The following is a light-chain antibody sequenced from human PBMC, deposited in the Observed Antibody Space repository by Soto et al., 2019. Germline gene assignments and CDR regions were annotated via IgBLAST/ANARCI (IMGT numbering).Light chain of an antibody. J-gene: IGKJ1*01. V-gene: IGKV1-9*01. CDR1: QDINSY. CDR2: AAS. Sequence: DIQLTQSPSFLSASVGDRVTITCRASQDINSYLAWYQQKPGKAPNLPIYAASTVQSAVPSRFSGGGAGTEFTLTISSLHPEDCATYYCQQLAIYPRTFGQGTRV. CDR3: QQLAIYPRT.